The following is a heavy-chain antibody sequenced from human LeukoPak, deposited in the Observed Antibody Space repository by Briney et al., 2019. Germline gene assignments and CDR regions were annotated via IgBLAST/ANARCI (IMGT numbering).Heavy chain of an antibody. J-gene: IGHJ5*02. Sequence: SGPTLVKPTQTLTLTCTFSGFSLSTSGVGVGWIRQPPGKALEWLALIYWNDDKRYSPSLKSRLTITKDTSKNQVVLTMTNMDPVDTATYYCAHSYQYGDSPSNWFDPWGQGTLVTVSS. CDR1: GFSLSTSGVG. D-gene: IGHD4-17*01. V-gene: IGHV2-5*01. CDR3: AHSYQYGDSPSNWFDP. CDR2: IYWNDDK.